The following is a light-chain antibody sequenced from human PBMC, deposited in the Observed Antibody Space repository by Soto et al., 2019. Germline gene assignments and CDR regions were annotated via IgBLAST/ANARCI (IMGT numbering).Light chain of an antibody. Sequence: DIQMTHSPSTLSASVEDRVTITCRASQSISSWLAWYQQKPGKAPKLLIYDASSLESGVPSRFSGSGSGTEFTLTISSLQPDDFATYYCQQYNSYGTFGQGTKV. CDR2: DAS. CDR1: QSISSW. J-gene: IGKJ1*01. V-gene: IGKV1-5*01. CDR3: QQYNSYGT.